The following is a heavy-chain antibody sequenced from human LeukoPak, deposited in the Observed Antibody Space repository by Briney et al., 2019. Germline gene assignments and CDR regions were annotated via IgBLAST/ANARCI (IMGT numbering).Heavy chain of an antibody. CDR2: ISNDGSRK. CDR3: ARDRAWNYFDY. Sequence: GGPLRLSCAASGFTFSRHGMHWVRQAPGKGLEWVAIISNDGSRKYYAHSVEGRFTISRDNSKNTLYLQMDSLRAEDTAVYYCARDRAWNYFDYWGQGTLVTVSS. D-gene: IGHD3-3*01. J-gene: IGHJ4*02. CDR1: GFTFSRHG. V-gene: IGHV3-30*03.